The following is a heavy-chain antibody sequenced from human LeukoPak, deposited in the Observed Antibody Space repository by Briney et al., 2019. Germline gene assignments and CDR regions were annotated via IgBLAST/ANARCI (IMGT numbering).Heavy chain of an antibody. J-gene: IGHJ5*02. CDR2: INPNSGGT. CDR3: ATETRELRYFDWLLYFDP. D-gene: IGHD3-9*01. Sequence: ASVKVSCKASGYTFTGYYMHWVRQAPGQGLEWMGRINPNSGGTNYAQKFQGRVTMTRDTSISTAYMELSRLRSDDTAVYYCATETRELRYFDWLLYFDPCGQGTLVTVSS. CDR1: GYTFTGYY. V-gene: IGHV1-2*06.